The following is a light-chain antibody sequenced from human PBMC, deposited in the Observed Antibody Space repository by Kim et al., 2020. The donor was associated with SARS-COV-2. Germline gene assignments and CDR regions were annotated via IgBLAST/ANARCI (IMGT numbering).Light chain of an antibody. J-gene: IGKJ4*01. CDR3: QQYDSYPLT. CDR1: QGINNY. V-gene: IGKV1-16*01. Sequence: DIQMTQSPSSVSASVGDRVTITCRASQGINNYLAWFQQKPGKAPQSLIYAASSLQSGVPSRFSGSASGTDFTLTISSLQPEDFATYYCQQYDSYPLTFGGGTKVDIK. CDR2: AAS.